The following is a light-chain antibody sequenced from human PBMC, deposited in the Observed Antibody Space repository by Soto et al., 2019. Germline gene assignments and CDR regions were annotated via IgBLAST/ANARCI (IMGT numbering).Light chain of an antibody. CDR2: EIS. J-gene: IGLJ2*01. V-gene: IGLV2-14*01. Sequence: QSALTQPASVSGSPGQSIAISCSGTSSDVGDNKSVSWYQHHPGKVPKLVIFEISNRPSGVSDRFSGSKSGNTASLTISGLQAEDESDYYCSSYINTTTLVFGGGTQLTVL. CDR1: SSDVGDNKS. CDR3: SSYINTTTLV.